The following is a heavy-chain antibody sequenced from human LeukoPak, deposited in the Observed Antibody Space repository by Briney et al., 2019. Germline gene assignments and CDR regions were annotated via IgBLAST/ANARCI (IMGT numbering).Heavy chain of an antibody. J-gene: IGHJ4*02. CDR1: GFTFSSHG. CDR2: ISYDEKNK. Sequence: GGSLRLSCAASGFTFSSHGMHWVRQAPGKGLEWVAVISYDEKNKYYADSVKGRFTISRDNSKNTLYLQMNSLRAEDTAVYYCANTHGQQLVGIDYWGQGTLVTVSS. CDR3: ANTHGQQLVGIDY. V-gene: IGHV3-30*18. D-gene: IGHD6-13*01.